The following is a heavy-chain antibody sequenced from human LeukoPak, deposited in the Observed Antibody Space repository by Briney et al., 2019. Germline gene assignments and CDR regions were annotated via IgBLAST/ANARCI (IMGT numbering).Heavy chain of an antibody. CDR3: ARGSFSRLPYFDY. CDR1: GYSFTSYG. D-gene: IGHD2-2*01. V-gene: IGHV5-51*01. Sequence: GESLKISCKGSGYSFTSYGIAWVRQMPGKGLEWMGIIYPGDSDTRYSPSFQGQVTISADKSISTAYLQWSSLKASDTAMYYCARGSFSRLPYFDYWGQGTLVTVSS. CDR2: IYPGDSDT. J-gene: IGHJ4*02.